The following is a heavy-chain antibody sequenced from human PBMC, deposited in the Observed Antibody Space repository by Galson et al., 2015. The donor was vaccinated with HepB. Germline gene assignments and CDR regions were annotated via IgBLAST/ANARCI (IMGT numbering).Heavy chain of an antibody. CDR2: TYYRSKWYS. D-gene: IGHD5-24*01. J-gene: IGHJ4*02. Sequence: CAISGDSVSSTITTWNWIRQSPPRGLEWLGRTYYRSKWYSDYALSVKSRITINPDPSKNQISLQLNSVTAEDTAVYYCAKSSLTGATDYWGQGTLVTVSS. CDR3: AKSSLTGATDY. CDR1: GDSVSSTITT. V-gene: IGHV6-1*01.